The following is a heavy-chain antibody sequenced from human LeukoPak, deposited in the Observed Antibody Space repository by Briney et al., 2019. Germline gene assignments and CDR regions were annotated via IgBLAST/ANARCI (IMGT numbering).Heavy chain of an antibody. D-gene: IGHD6-13*01. CDR2: ISSGGST. Sequence: PGGPLRLSCAAPGFTVRTNYMSWVRQAPGKGLGWVSVISSGGSTYYADSVKGRFTISRDNSKNTLYLQMNSLRAEDTAVYYCARDIVAPEGVWGQGTLVTVCS. CDR3: ARDIVAPEGV. J-gene: IGHJ4*02. V-gene: IGHV3-53*01. CDR1: GFTVRTNY.